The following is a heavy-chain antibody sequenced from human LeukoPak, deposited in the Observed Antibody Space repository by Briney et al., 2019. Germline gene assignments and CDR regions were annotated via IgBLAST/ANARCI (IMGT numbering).Heavy chain of an antibody. D-gene: IGHD1-1*01. Sequence: GGSLRLSCAASGFTFSSYAMHWVRQAPGKGLEWVAVISYDGSNKYCADSVKGRFTISRDNSKNTLYLQMNSLRAEDTAVYYCARDSRGTGGQGTPVTVSS. CDR3: ARDSRGT. CDR1: GFTFSSYA. CDR2: ISYDGSNK. V-gene: IGHV3-30-3*01. J-gene: IGHJ4*02.